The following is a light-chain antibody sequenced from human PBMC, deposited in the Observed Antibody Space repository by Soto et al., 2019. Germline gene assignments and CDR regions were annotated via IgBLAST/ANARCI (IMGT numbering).Light chain of an antibody. V-gene: IGLV1-44*01. CDR2: SDN. CDR3: AVWYDSLNGPV. CDR1: SSNIGTNT. Sequence: QSVLTQPPSASGTPGQRVTISCSGSSSNIGTNTVNWYQQLPATAAKLLIYSDNQRPPGVPHLFSGSKSGTSAALAISGLQSADEADYYCAVWYDSLNGPVFGGGTKLTVL. J-gene: IGLJ2*01.